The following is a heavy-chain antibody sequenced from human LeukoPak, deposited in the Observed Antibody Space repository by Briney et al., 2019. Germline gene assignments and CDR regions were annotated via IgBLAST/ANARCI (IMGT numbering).Heavy chain of an antibody. CDR3: ARAVTGNWFDP. CDR1: GGSISSHY. J-gene: IGHJ5*02. CDR2: IDYSGST. D-gene: IGHD1-14*01. V-gene: IGHV4-59*11. Sequence: SETLSLTCTVSGGSISSHYGSWIRQPPGKGLEWIGYIDYSGSTNYNPSLKSRVTISVDTSRNQFSLKLSSVTAADTAVYYCARAVTGNWFDPWGQGTLVTL.